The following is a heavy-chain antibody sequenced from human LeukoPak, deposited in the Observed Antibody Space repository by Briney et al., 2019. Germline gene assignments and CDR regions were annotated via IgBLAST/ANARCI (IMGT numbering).Heavy chain of an antibody. CDR1: GFTFSSYW. CDR2: IKQDGSEK. J-gene: IGHJ4*02. Sequence: GGSLRLSYAASGFTFSSYWMSWVRQAPGKGLEWVANIKQDGSEKYYVDSVKGRFTISRDDAKNSLYLQMNSLRAEDTAVYYCAREQTNYDILTGYYTGLGYYFDYWGQGTLVTVSS. D-gene: IGHD3-9*01. V-gene: IGHV3-7*01. CDR3: AREQTNYDILTGYYTGLGYYFDY.